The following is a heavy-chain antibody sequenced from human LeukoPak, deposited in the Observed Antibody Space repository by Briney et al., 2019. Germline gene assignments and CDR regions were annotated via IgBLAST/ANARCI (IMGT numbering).Heavy chain of an antibody. CDR1: GGSISSGSYY. CDR3: ARSGWLLAFDI. D-gene: IGHD6-19*01. J-gene: IGHJ3*02. Sequence: SQTLSLTCTVSGGSISSGSYYWNWIRQPAGKGLEWIGRIYTSGSTDYNPSLKSRVTISVDTSKNQFSLKLSSVTAADTAVYYCARSGWLLAFDIWGQGTMVTVSS. V-gene: IGHV4-61*02. CDR2: IYTSGST.